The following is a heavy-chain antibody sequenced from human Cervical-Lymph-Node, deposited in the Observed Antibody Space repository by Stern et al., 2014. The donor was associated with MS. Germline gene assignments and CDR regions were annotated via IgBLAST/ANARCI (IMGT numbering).Heavy chain of an antibody. CDR3: ARNRGYSGYGTESDAFDI. CDR1: GGSISSGGYY. D-gene: IGHD5-12*01. J-gene: IGHJ3*02. V-gene: IGHV4-31*03. Sequence: QVQLQESGPGLVKPSQTLSLTCTVSGGSISSGGYYWSWIRQHPGKGLEWIGYIYYSGRNYYNPSLKSRVTISVDTAKNQFSLKLSSVTAADTAVYYCARNRGYSGYGTESDAFDIWGQGTMVTVSS. CDR2: IYYSGRN.